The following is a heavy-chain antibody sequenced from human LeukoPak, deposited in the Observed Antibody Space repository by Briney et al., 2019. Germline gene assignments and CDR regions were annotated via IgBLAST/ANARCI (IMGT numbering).Heavy chain of an antibody. D-gene: IGHD5-24*01. Sequence: GGSLRLSCAASGFTFDDHTMHWVRQAPGKGLEWVSLISWDGGVTKYVGSVKGRFTISRDNSKHSLYLQMNSLRTEDTALYYCAKSDHRGDGFNYDYWGQGTLVTVSS. CDR1: GFTFDDHT. CDR2: ISWDGGVT. CDR3: AKSDHRGDGFNYDY. V-gene: IGHV3-43*01. J-gene: IGHJ4*02.